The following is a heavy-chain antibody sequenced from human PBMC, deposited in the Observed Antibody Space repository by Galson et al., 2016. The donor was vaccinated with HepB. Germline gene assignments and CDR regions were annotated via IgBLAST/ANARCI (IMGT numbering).Heavy chain of an antibody. J-gene: IGHJ4*02. CDR3: TRSMSAFVNYFDY. Sequence: SLRLSCAASGFTFGDYTMHWVRQPPGKGLEWVSLISWDAGTTSYIDSVKGRFSISRDDSKNSLYLQINSLLTEDTALYYCTRSMSAFVNYFDYWGQGTLVTVSS. D-gene: IGHD2/OR15-2a*01. V-gene: IGHV3-43*01. CDR1: GFTFGDYT. CDR2: ISWDAGTT.